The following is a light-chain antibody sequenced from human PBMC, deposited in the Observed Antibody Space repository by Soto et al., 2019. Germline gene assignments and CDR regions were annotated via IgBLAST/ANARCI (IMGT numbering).Light chain of an antibody. Sequence: DIQMTQSPSTLSASVGDRVTITCRASQSISSWLAWCQQKAGKAPKLLIYGASSLESGVPSRFSGSGSGTEFTLTISSLQPDDFATYYCQQYNSFPWTFGQGTKVEIK. CDR1: QSISSW. J-gene: IGKJ1*01. CDR2: GAS. CDR3: QQYNSFPWT. V-gene: IGKV1-5*01.